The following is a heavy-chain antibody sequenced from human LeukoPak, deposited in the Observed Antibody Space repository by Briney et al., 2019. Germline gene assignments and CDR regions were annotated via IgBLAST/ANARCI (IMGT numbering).Heavy chain of an antibody. CDR1: GFTFSDYY. Sequence: GGSLRLSCAASGFTFSDYYMSWIRQAPGKGLEWVSYISSSGGTIYYADSVKGRFTISRDNAKNSLSLQMNSLRAEDTAVYYCGRYDGNLTYSNYGFDYWGQGTLVTVSS. J-gene: IGHJ4*02. D-gene: IGHD4-11*01. CDR3: GRYDGNLTYSNYGFDY. V-gene: IGHV3-11*01. CDR2: ISSSGGTI.